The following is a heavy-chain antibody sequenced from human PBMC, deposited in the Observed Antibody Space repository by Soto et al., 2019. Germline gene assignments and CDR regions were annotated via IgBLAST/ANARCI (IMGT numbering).Heavy chain of an antibody. Sequence: SSETLSLTCAVSGGSVSSTNWWSWVRQPPGKGLEWIAEIYHSGSTYYNPSLKSRVTISVDRSKNQFSPKLSSVTDADTAVYYCARVPGPWGQGTLVTVSS. D-gene: IGHD7-27*01. CDR1: GGSVSSTNW. CDR2: IYHSGST. V-gene: IGHV4-4*02. J-gene: IGHJ5*02. CDR3: ARVPGP.